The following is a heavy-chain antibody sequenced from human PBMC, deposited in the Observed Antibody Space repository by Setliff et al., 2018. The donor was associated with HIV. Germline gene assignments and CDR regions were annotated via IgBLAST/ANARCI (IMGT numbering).Heavy chain of an antibody. CDR1: DSGTYY. CDR2: VSRRGDT. Sequence: PSETLSLTCTVSDSGTYYWSWIRQPAGKGLEWIGRVSRRGDTNYNPSLKSRVTMSVDKSKNQFSLKLTSVTASDTAVYYCARAAEGNTGPFDLWGQGSPVTVSS. V-gene: IGHV4-4*07. D-gene: IGHD4-17*01. J-gene: IGHJ4*02. CDR3: ARAAEGNTGPFDL.